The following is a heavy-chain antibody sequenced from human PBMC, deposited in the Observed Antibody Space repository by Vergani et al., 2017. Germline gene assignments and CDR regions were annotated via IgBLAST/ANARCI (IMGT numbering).Heavy chain of an antibody. Sequence: QVQLVQSGAEVKKPGASVKVSCKASGYTFTGYYMHWVRQAPGQGLEWMGWINPNSGGTNYAQKFQGRVTMTRDTSISTAYMELSRLRSDGTGVYYCARVRRYFDWFHAFDIWGQGTMVTVSS. V-gene: IGHV1-2*02. J-gene: IGHJ3*02. CDR1: GYTFTGYY. CDR2: INPNSGGT. CDR3: ARVRRYFDWFHAFDI. D-gene: IGHD3-9*01.